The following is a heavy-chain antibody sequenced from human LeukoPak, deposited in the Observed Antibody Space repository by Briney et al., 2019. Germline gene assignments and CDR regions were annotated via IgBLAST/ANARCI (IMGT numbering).Heavy chain of an antibody. V-gene: IGHV4-59*01. Sequence: SETLSLTCAVYGGSFSGYYWSWIRQPPGKGLEWIGYIYYSGSTNYNPSLKSRVTISVDTSKNQFSLKLSSVTAADTAVYYCARGPVVVAATRGWFDPWGQGTLVTVSS. CDR3: ARGPVVVAATRGWFDP. CDR2: IYYSGST. J-gene: IGHJ5*02. CDR1: GGSFSGYY. D-gene: IGHD2-15*01.